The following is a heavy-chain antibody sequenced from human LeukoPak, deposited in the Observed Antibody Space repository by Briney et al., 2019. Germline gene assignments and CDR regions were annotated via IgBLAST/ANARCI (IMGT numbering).Heavy chain of an antibody. CDR1: GDSLSSHY. D-gene: IGHD6-19*01. Sequence: SETLSLTCTVSGDSLSSHYWSWIRQPPGKGLEWTGYIYGSGSTHYDPSLRSRVTISEDTSKNQFSLKLTSVTAADTAVYYCARNVGWYSHDSWGQGTLVTVYS. CDR3: ARNVGWYSHDS. J-gene: IGHJ4*02. V-gene: IGHV4-59*08. CDR2: IYGSGST.